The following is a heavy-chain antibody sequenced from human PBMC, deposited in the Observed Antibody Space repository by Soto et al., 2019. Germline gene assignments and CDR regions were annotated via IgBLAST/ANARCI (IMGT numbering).Heavy chain of an antibody. J-gene: IGHJ6*03. Sequence: PGGSLRLSCAASGFTFSSYWMHWVRQAPGKGLVWVSRINSDGSSTSYADSVKGRFTISRDNAKNTLYLQMNSLRAEDTAVYYCARVAQDYCSSTSCYVNYYYYMDVWGKGTTVTVSS. CDR2: INSDGSST. CDR1: GFTFSSYW. D-gene: IGHD2-2*01. V-gene: IGHV3-74*01. CDR3: ARVAQDYCSSTSCYVNYYYYMDV.